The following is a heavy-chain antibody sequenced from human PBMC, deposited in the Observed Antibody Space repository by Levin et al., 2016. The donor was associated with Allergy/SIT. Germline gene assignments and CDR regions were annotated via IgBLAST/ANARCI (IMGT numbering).Heavy chain of an antibody. CDR3: ARVDYGDYDGDY. D-gene: IGHD4-17*01. Sequence: GGSLRLSCAASGFTFSSYAMHWVRQAPGKGLEWVAVISYDGSNKYYADSVKGRFTISRDNSKNTLYLQMNSLRAEDTAVYYCARVDYGDYDGDYWGQGTLVTVSS. V-gene: IGHV3-30*04. CDR2: ISYDGSNK. CDR1: GFTFSSYA. J-gene: IGHJ4*02.